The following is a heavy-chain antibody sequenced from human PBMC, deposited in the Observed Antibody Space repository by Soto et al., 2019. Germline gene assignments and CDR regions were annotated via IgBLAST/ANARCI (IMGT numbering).Heavy chain of an antibody. CDR2: IYWDGDR. CDR1: GFSLTSSGVG. CDR3: AHRAPYHSYWDVGWFYP. V-gene: IGHV2-5*02. J-gene: IGHJ5*02. Sequence: QITLKESGPTLLEPTQTLTLTCSFSGFSLTSSGVGVGWLRQAPGKALECLGIIYWDGDRRYNPSLRQRLTITKDTSKNKVVLTMTYMEPVDTAAYYCAHRAPYHSYWDVGWFYPWGQGTLVTVS. D-gene: IGHD2-8*02.